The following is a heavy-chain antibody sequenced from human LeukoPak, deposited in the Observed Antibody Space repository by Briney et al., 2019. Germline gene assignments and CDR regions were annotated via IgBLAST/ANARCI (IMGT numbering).Heavy chain of an antibody. CDR1: GFSFSDYS. CDR3: ARDRWHYGSGSGFFDY. V-gene: IGHV3-48*01. CDR2: IRISTSNI. D-gene: IGHD3-3*02. J-gene: IGHJ4*02. Sequence: QPGGSLRLSCTASGFSFSDYSMNWVRQAPGKGLEWVSYIRISTSNIFYAESVKGRFTVSRDNAKNSLYLHMNSLRAEDTAVYYCARDRWHYGSGSGFFDYWGQGTLVTVSS.